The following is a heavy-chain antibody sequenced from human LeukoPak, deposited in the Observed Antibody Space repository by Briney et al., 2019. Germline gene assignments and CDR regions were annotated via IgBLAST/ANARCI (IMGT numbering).Heavy chain of an antibody. V-gene: IGHV1-18*01. J-gene: IGHJ4*02. D-gene: IGHD1-26*01. CDR1: GYTFSNYV. CDR2: ISTYTGNS. CDR3: ARDRTGGSRERETEFDY. Sequence: ASVKVSCKASGYTFSNYVLTWVRQAPGQGLEWMGRISTYTGNSNYAQKFQDRVTMTTDTSTSTAYMELSSLRSEDTAVYYCARDRTGGSRERETEFDYWGQGTLVTVSS.